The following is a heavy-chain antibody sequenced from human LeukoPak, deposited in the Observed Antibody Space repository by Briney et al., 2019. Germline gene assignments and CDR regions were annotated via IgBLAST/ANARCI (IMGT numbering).Heavy chain of an antibody. CDR3: ARYRGYGMDV. J-gene: IGHJ6*02. V-gene: IGHV3-66*01. CDR1: GFTVNSND. CDR2: IYSGGST. D-gene: IGHD1-26*01. Sequence: GGSLRLPCAASGFTVNSNDMSWVRQAPGKGLEWVAVIYSGGSTYYADSVKGRFIISRDNSKNTLFLQMNSLRAEDTAVYYCARYRGYGMDVWGQGTTVTVSS.